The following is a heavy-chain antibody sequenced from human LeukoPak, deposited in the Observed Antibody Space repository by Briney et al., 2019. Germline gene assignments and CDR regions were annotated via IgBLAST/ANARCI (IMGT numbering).Heavy chain of an antibody. CDR2: ISSSGSTI. V-gene: IGHV3-11*04. D-gene: IGHD2-8*01. J-gene: IGHJ4*02. CDR1: GFTFSDYY. Sequence: PGGSLRLSCAASGFTFSDYYMSWIRQAPGKGLEWVSYISSSGSTIYYADSVKGRFTISRDNAKNSLYLQMNSLRAEDTAVYYCARKGHCTNGVCLRGRGPDYWGQGTLVTVSS. CDR3: ARKGHCTNGVCLRGRGPDY.